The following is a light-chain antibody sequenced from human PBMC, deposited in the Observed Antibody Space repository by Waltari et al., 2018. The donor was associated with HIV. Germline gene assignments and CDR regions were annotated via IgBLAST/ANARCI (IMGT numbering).Light chain of an antibody. Sequence: EIVMTQSPDTLPVSPGERATLSCRASQSVGNDFAWYQQKPGQAPRLLIYGASSRATGVPARFSGSGSGTEFTLTISSLQSEDFAIYYCQQYNNWPPKTFGQGTKLEI. CDR2: GAS. CDR3: QQYNNWPPKT. CDR1: QSVGND. J-gene: IGKJ2*01. V-gene: IGKV3-15*01.